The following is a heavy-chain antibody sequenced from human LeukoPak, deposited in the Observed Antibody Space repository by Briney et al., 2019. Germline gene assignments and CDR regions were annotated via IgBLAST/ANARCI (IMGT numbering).Heavy chain of an antibody. CDR3: ARGAGWYNY. CDR1: GGSISSGGYY. J-gene: IGHJ4*02. D-gene: IGHD6-19*01. Sequence: SETLSLTCTVSGGSISSGGYYWSWIRQPPGKGLEWIGYIYHSGSTYYNPSLKSRVTISIDTSKKQFSLKMRSVTAADTAVYYCARGAGWYNYWGQGTLVTVSS. CDR2: IYHSGST. V-gene: IGHV4-30-2*02.